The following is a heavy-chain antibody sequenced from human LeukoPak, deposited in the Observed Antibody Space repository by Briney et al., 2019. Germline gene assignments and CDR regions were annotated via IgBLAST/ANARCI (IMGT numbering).Heavy chain of an antibody. V-gene: IGHV1-18*01. CDR1: GYTFTSYG. CDR2: ISAYNGNT. Sequence: ASVKVSCKASGYTFTSYGISWVRQAPGQGLEWMGWISAYNGNTNYAQKLQGRVTMTTDTSTSTAYMELRSLRSDDTAVYYCARKLGRDPRKTIFGGHNDYWGQGTLVTVSS. J-gene: IGHJ4*02. CDR3: ARKLGRDPRKTIFGGHNDY. D-gene: IGHD3-3*01.